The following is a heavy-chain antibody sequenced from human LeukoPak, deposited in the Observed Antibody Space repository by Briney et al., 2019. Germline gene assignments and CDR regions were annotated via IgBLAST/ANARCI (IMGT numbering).Heavy chain of an antibody. D-gene: IGHD3-22*01. CDR3: AKAVVVSTTRLGPFDT. CDR1: GGPISSYY. J-gene: IGHJ3*02. CDR2: IYYSGST. Sequence: PSETLSLTCSVSGGPISSYYWSWIRQPPGKGLEWIGYIYYSGSTNYNPSLKSRVTISVDTSKNQFSLKLSSVTAADMAVYYCAKAVVVSTTRLGPFDTWGQGTMVTVSS. V-gene: IGHV4-59*08.